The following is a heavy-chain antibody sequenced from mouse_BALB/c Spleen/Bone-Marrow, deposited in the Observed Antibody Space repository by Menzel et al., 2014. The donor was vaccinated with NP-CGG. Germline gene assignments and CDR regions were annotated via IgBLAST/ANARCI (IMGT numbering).Heavy chain of an antibody. J-gene: IGHJ1*01. CDR1: GFNIKDTY. Sequence: VQLQQPGAELVKPGASVKLSCTASGFNIKDTYLHWVKQRPEQGLDWIGRIDPASGNTKYDPKFQGKATITADTSSNTAYLQLSSLTSEDTAGYYCASYRYGWYFDVWGAGTTVTVSS. CDR2: IDPASGNT. V-gene: IGHV14-3*02. D-gene: IGHD2-14*01. CDR3: ASYRYGWYFDV.